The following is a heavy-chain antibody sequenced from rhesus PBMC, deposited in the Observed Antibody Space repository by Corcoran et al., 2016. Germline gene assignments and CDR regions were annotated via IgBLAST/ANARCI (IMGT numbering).Heavy chain of an antibody. D-gene: IGHD3-34*01. Sequence: QVRLQESGPGLVKSSEPLSLPFAVSGGSMSESSFCNWIRQPPGEGLEWIGKIYANSVTSYNPSLKSRVTISKDTSNNQFFLKITSVTAADTAVYYCASPFERGRFEVWGAGVLVTVAS. V-gene: IGHV4S9*01. J-gene: IGHJ5-1*01. CDR2: IYANSVT. CDR1: GGSMSESSF. CDR3: ASPFERGRFEV.